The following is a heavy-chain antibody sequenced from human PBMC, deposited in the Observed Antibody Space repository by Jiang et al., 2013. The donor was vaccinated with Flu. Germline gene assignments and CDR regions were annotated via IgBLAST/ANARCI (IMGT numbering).Heavy chain of an antibody. D-gene: IGHD3-10*01. CDR1: GGTFGSKS. CDR3: AANRDPEGVDKFDY. Sequence: GAEVKKPGSSVKVSCEASGGTFGSKSVSWVRLAPGQGLEWMGRIIPILGIANYAQKFQGRVTISADKSTSIVYMEVNSLRSEDTAIYYCAANRDPEGVDKFDYWGQGTLVTVSS. J-gene: IGHJ4*02. V-gene: IGHV1-69*02. CDR2: IIPILGIA.